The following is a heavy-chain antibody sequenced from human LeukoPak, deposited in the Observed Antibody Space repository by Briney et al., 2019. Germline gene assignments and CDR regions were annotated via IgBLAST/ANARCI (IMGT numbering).Heavy chain of an antibody. CDR1: GGSISSSSYY. Sequence: SETLSLTCTVPGGSISSSSYYWGWIRQPPGKGLEWIGSIYYSGSTYYNPSLKSRVTISVDTSKNQFSLKLSSVTAADTAVYYCARTYYDFWSGYRPDYYYMDVWGKGTTVTVSS. CDR3: ARTYYDFWSGYRPDYYYMDV. J-gene: IGHJ6*03. CDR2: IYYSGST. V-gene: IGHV4-39*01. D-gene: IGHD3-3*01.